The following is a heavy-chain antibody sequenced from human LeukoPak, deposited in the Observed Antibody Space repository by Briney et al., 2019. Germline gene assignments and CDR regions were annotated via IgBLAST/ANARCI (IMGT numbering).Heavy chain of an antibody. CDR2: MNPNSGNT. CDR1: GYTFTSYD. D-gene: IGHD1-14*01. CDR3: ARANPGGYYYYMDL. J-gene: IGHJ6*03. Sequence: ASVKVSCKASGYTFTSYDINWVRQATGQGLEWMGWMNPNSGNTGYAQKFQGRVTMTRNTSISTAYMELSSLRSEDTAVYYCARANPGGYYYYMDLWGKGTTVTVSS. V-gene: IGHV1-8*01.